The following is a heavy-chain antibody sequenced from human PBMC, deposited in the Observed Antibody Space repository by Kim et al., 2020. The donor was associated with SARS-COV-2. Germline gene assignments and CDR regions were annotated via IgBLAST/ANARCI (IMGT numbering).Heavy chain of an antibody. V-gene: IGHV3-30*18. CDR2: ISYDGSNK. J-gene: IGHJ4*02. Sequence: GGSLRLSCAASGFTFSSYGMHWVRQAPGKGLEWVAVISYDGSNKYYADSVKGRFTISRDNSKNTLYLQMNSLRAEDTAVYYCAKDRVTMYGEGYFDYWGQGTLVTVSS. CDR3: AKDRVTMYGEGYFDY. D-gene: IGHD3-10*02. CDR1: GFTFSSYG.